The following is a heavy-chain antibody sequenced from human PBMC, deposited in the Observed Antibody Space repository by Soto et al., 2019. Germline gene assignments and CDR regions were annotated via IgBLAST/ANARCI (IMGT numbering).Heavy chain of an antibody. D-gene: IGHD3-16*01. V-gene: IGHV3-74*01. J-gene: IGHJ3*02. CDR1: GFTFSNYW. CDR2: VNNDGRNT. CDR3: TRGGFMHACDM. Sequence: EVQVVESGGGLVQPGGSLRLSCTTSGFTFSNYWMHWVRQAPGKGLVWVSSVNNDGRNTKYTGSVKGRFTISIDNAKNTVYLEMKSLRADYTALYFCTRGGFMHACDMWGQWTTVTVSS.